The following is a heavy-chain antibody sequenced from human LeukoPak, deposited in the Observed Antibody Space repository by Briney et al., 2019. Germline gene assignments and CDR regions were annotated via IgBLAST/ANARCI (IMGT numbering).Heavy chain of an antibody. CDR3: ASRDIVATIDY. CDR2: IYYSGST. V-gene: IGHV4-39*01. CDR1: GGSISSSIYY. J-gene: IGHJ4*02. D-gene: IGHD5-12*01. Sequence: SETLSLTCTVSGGSISSSIYYWGWIRQPPGKGLEWIGSIYYSGSTYYNPSLKSRVTISVDTSKNQFSLKLSSVTAADTAVYYCASRDIVATIDYWGQGTLVTASS.